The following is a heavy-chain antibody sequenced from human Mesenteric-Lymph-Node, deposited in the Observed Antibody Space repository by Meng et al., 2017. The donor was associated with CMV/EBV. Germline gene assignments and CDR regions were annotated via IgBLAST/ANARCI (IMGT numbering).Heavy chain of an antibody. Sequence: GESLKISCTTSGFTFGSYSMNWVRQAPGKGLEWVSYISSTRSTIYYADSVKGRFTISRDNAKNSLNLQMNGLRAEDTAVYYCARGLGLLYYNGMDVWGQGTTVTVSS. J-gene: IGHJ6*02. CDR3: ARGLGLLYYNGMDV. V-gene: IGHV3-48*04. CDR1: GFTFGSYS. D-gene: IGHD2/OR15-2a*01. CDR2: ISSTRSTI.